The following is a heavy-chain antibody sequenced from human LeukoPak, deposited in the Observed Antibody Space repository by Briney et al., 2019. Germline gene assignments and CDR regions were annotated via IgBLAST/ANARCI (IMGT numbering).Heavy chain of an antibody. Sequence: KPGGSLRLSCAASGFTFNTYSVNWVRQAPGKELEWVSSITSSSDSKYYADSVRGRFTISRDNARNSLHLQMNSLRADDTAVYYCAREIMGGTYDYWGQGALVTVSS. J-gene: IGHJ4*02. CDR2: ITSSSDSK. CDR3: AREIMGGTYDY. V-gene: IGHV3-21*01. CDR1: GFTFNTYS. D-gene: IGHD1-26*01.